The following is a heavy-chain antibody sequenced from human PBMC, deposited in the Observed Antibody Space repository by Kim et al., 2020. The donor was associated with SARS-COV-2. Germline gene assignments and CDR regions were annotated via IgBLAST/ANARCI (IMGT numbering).Heavy chain of an antibody. J-gene: IGHJ4*02. Sequence: KYNVDYMKGRFTISRANAKNSLYLQMNGLGAEDTAVYYCARDWDNWNYLDYWGQGTLVTFSS. V-gene: IGHV3-7*01. CDR2: K. D-gene: IGHD1-20*01. CDR3: ARDWDNWNYLDY.